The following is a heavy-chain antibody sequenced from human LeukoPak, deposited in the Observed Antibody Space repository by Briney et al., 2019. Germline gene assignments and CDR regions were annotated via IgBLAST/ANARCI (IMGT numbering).Heavy chain of an antibody. J-gene: IGHJ6*02. Sequence: GASVKVSCKASGGTFSSYAISWVRQAPGQGLEWMGRIIPILGIANYAQKFQGRVTITADKSTSTVYMELSSLRSEDTAVYYCARSPSIAARRAHYYYGMDVWGQGTTVTVSS. CDR1: GGTFSSYA. D-gene: IGHD6-6*01. V-gene: IGHV1-69*04. CDR2: IIPILGIA. CDR3: ARSPSIAARRAHYYYGMDV.